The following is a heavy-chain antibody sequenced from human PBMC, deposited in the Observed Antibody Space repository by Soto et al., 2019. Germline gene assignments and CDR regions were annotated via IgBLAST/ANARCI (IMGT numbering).Heavy chain of an antibody. V-gene: IGHV3-33*01. CDR1: GFTFSSYG. CDR3: ARGDYGDYADAFDI. CDR2: IWYDGSNK. Sequence: QVQLVESGGGVVQPGRSLRLSCAASGFTFSSYGMHWVRQAPGKGLEWVAVIWYDGSNKYYADSVKGRFTISRDNSKNTLYLQMNSLRAEDTAVYYCARGDYGDYADAFDIWGQGTMVTVSS. D-gene: IGHD4-17*01. J-gene: IGHJ3*02.